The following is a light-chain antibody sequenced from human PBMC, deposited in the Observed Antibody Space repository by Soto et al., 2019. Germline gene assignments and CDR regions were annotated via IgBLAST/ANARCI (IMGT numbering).Light chain of an antibody. CDR3: QQRSSWLRT. CDR2: DAS. CDR1: QSVSSY. V-gene: IGKV3-11*01. J-gene: IGKJ4*01. Sequence: EIVLTQSPDTLSLSPGERATLSCRASQSVSSYLAWYQQKPGQAPRLLIYDASNRATGIPARFSGSGSGTDFTLTISSLEPEDFAIYYCQQRSSWLRTFGGGTKVEIK.